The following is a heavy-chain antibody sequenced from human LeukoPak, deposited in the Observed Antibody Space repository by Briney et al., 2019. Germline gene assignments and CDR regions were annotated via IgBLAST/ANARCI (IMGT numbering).Heavy chain of an antibody. CDR3: AKVWGKNYDFWSGYSTYYFDY. Sequence: TGGSLRLSCAASGFTFSSYAMSWVRQAPGKGLEWVSAISGSGGSTYSADSVKGRFTISRDNSKNTLYLQMNSLRAEDTAVYYCAKVWGKNYDFWSGYSTYYFDYWGQGTLVTVSS. CDR1: GFTFSSYA. V-gene: IGHV3-23*01. CDR2: ISGSGGST. D-gene: IGHD3-3*01. J-gene: IGHJ4*02.